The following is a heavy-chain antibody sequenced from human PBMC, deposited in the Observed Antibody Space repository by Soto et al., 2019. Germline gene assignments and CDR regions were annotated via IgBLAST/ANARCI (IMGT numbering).Heavy chain of an antibody. J-gene: IGHJ4*02. V-gene: IGHV4-59*08. CDR3: TRHEGGAAADRPLDY. Sequence: SETLSLTCSVSGGSTSSYYWSWIRQPPGKGLEWIGYIYYSGSTDYSPSLKSRVTMSVDTSTNQFSLKLNSVTAADTAVYYCTRHEGGAAADRPLDYWGQGTLVTVSS. D-gene: IGHD6-13*01. CDR2: IYYSGST. CDR1: GGSTSSYY.